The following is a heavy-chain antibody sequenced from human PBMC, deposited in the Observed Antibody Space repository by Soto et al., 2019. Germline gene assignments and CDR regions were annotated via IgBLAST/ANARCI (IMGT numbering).Heavy chain of an antibody. CDR2: IIPIFDTA. CDR1: GGTFSSYA. D-gene: IGHD1-7*01. V-gene: IGHV1-69*12. CDR3: ASHGITGTWVYYYGMDV. Sequence: QVQLVQSGAEVKKPGSSVKVFCKASGGTFSSYAISWVRQAPGQGLEWMGGIIPIFDTADYAQKFQGRVTITADESTSTAYMELSSLRSEDTAVYYCASHGITGTWVYYYGMDVWGQGTTVTVSS. J-gene: IGHJ6*02.